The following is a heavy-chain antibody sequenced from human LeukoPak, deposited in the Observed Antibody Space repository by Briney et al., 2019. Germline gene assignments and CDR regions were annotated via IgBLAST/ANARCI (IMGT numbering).Heavy chain of an antibody. Sequence: GGSLRLSYEASGFTFSNYWIHWVRQAPGKGLEWVSRISQDGSDTIYADSVKGRLTVSSDNAKNTVFLQLSSLKAEGTAVYYCARYHTGGFWGQGRLVTVSS. CDR3: ARYHTGGF. CDR2: ISQDGSDT. V-gene: IGHV3-74*01. D-gene: IGHD1-14*01. CDR1: GFTFSNYW. J-gene: IGHJ4*02.